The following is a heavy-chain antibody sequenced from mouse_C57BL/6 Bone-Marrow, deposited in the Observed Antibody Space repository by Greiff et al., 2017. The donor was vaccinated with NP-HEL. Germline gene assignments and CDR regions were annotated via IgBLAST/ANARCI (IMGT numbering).Heavy chain of an antibody. CDR1: GYTFTSYG. V-gene: IGHV1-81*01. D-gene: IGHD1-1*01. CDR3: ARPTVVEAMDY. Sequence: VKLQQSGAELARPGASVKLSCKASGYTFTSYGISWVKQRTGQGLEWIGEIYPRSGNTYYNEKFKGKATLTADKSSSTAYMELRSLTSEDSAVYFCARPTVVEAMDYWGQGTSVTVSS. CDR2: IYPRSGNT. J-gene: IGHJ4*01.